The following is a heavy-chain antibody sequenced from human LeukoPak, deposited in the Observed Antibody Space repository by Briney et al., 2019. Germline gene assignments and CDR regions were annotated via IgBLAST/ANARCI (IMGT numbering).Heavy chain of an antibody. D-gene: IGHD3-3*01. CDR3: AHHGGGTIRIAAFDI. CDR1: GYTLTELS. V-gene: IGHV1-24*01. CDR2: FDPEDGET. J-gene: IGHJ3*02. Sequence: ASVKVSCKASGYTLTELSMHWVRQAPGKGLECMGGFDPEDGETIYAQKFQGRVTMTEDTSTDTAYMELSSLRAEDTAIYYCAHHGGGTIRIAAFDIWGQGTMVTVSS.